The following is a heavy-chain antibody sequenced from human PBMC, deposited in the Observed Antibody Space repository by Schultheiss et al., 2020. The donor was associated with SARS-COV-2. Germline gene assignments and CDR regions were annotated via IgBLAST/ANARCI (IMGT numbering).Heavy chain of an antibody. Sequence: SETLSLTCTVSGGSITSYYWSWIRQPPGKGLEWIGSIYYSGSTYYNPSLKSRVTISVDTSKNQFSLKLSSVTAADTAVYYCARHVSRRYYDSSGYLYYFDYWGQGTLVTVSS. CDR2: IYYSGST. D-gene: IGHD3-22*01. CDR3: ARHVSRRYYDSSGYLYYFDY. V-gene: IGHV4-59*05. J-gene: IGHJ4*02. CDR1: GGSITSYY.